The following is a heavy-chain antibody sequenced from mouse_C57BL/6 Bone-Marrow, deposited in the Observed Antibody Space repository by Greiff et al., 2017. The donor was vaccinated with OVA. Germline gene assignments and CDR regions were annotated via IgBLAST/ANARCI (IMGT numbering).Heavy chain of an antibody. CDR1: GYTFTSYW. Sequence: QVQLPQPGAELVRPGSSVKLSCKASGYTFTSYWMHWVKQRPIQGLEWIGNIDPSDSETHYNQKFTDKATLTVDKSSSTAYMQRGSLTSEDSAVYYCARPIYYDYLYAMDYWGQGTSVTVSS. CDR3: ARPIYYDYLYAMDY. D-gene: IGHD2-4*01. J-gene: IGHJ4*01. CDR2: IDPSDSET. V-gene: IGHV1-52*01.